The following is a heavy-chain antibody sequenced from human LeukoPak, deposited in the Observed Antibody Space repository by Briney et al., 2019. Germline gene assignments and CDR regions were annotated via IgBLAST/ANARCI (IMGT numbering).Heavy chain of an antibody. D-gene: IGHD3-22*01. Sequence: QPGRSLRLSCAASGFTFSSYGMHWVRQAPGKGLEWVAVIWYDGSNKYYADSVKGRFTTSRDNSKNTLYLQMNSLRAEDTAVYYCAKGTYYYDSSGYAFDYWGQGTLVTASS. CDR2: IWYDGSNK. CDR1: GFTFSSYG. J-gene: IGHJ4*02. V-gene: IGHV3-33*06. CDR3: AKGTYYYDSSGYAFDY.